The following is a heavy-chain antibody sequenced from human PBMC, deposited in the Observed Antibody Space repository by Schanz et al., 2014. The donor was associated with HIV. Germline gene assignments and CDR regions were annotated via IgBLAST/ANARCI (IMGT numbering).Heavy chain of an antibody. V-gene: IGHV3-9*01. D-gene: IGHD6-6*01. Sequence: EVQLVESGGGLIQPGRSLRLSCAASGFTFDDYAMHWVRQAPGKGLEWVSGISWNSVSIGYADSVKGRFTISRDNAKNSLYMQMNSLRGDDTALYYCAKAYSTSRPYSMDIWGQGTTVTVSS. CDR1: GFTFDDYA. J-gene: IGHJ6*02. CDR2: ISWNSVSI. CDR3: AKAYSTSRPYSMDI.